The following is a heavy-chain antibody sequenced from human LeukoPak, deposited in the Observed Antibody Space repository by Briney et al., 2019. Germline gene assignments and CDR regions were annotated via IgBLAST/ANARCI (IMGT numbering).Heavy chain of an antibody. CDR2: ISGSGGST. CDR1: GFTFSSYA. Sequence: GGSLRLSCAASGFTFSSYAMSWVRQAPGKGLEWVSAISGSGGSTYYADSVKGRFTISRDNSKNTLYLQMNSLRAEDTAVYYCAKDRITIFGVVLRRGYYFDYWGQGTLVTVSS. D-gene: IGHD3-3*01. CDR3: AKDRITIFGVVLRRGYYFDY. J-gene: IGHJ4*02. V-gene: IGHV3-23*01.